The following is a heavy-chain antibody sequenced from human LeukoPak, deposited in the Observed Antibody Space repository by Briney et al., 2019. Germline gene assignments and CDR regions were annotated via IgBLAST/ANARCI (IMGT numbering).Heavy chain of an antibody. CDR1: GLTVSRNY. CDR2: IYSGGST. J-gene: IGHJ3*02. Sequence: PGGSLRLSCAASGLTVSRNYMSWVRQAPGKGLESVSVIYSGGSTYCADSVRGRFTISRDNSKNTLYLQMNSLRAEDTAMYYCASPGIVGATGAFDIWGQGTMVTVSS. CDR3: ASPGIVGATGAFDI. D-gene: IGHD1-26*01. V-gene: IGHV3-53*01.